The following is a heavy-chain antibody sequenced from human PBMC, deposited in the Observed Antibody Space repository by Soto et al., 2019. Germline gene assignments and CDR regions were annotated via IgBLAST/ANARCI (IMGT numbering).Heavy chain of an antibody. CDR3: ARDRFDSSGYYRTNYYYYGMDV. V-gene: IGHV4-31*03. CDR1: GGSISSGGYY. CDR2: IYYSGST. Sequence: TVSGGSISSGGYYWSWIRQHPGKGLEWIGYIYYSGSTYYNPSLKSRVTISVDTSKNQFSLKLSSVTAADTAVYYCARDRFDSSGYYRTNYYYYGMDVWGQGTTVTVSS. D-gene: IGHD3-22*01. J-gene: IGHJ6*02.